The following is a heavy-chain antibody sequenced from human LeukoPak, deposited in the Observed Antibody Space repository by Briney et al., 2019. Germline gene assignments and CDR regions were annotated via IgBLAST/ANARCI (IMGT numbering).Heavy chain of an antibody. Sequence: PGGSLRLSCAASRFSFRDYYMSWIRQAPGKGLEWVSYISTTGGTIFYGDSVKGRFTISRDNSRNSLYLQMNDLRADDTAAYYCVTDLAWSVEPFPPDGYFMDVWGKGTTVAVSS. J-gene: IGHJ6*03. CDR2: ISTTGGTI. CDR3: VTDLAWSVEPFPPDGYFMDV. D-gene: IGHD1-1*01. V-gene: IGHV3-11*01. CDR1: RFSFRDYY.